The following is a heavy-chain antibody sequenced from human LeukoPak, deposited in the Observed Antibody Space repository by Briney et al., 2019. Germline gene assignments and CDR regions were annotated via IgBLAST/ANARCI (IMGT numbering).Heavy chain of an antibody. CDR3: ARDYQWLVSFRYYGMDV. CDR2: ISYDGSNK. Sequence: GGSLRLSCAASGFTFSSYAMHWVRQAPGKGLEWVAVISYDGSNKYYADSVKGRFTISRDNSKNTLYLQMNSLRAEDTAVYYCARDYQWLVSFRYYGMDVWGQGTTVTVSS. CDR1: GFTFSSYA. D-gene: IGHD6-19*01. J-gene: IGHJ6*02. V-gene: IGHV3-30-3*01.